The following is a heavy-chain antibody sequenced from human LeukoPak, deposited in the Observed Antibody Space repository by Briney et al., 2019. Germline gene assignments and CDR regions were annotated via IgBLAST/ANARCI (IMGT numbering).Heavy chain of an antibody. CDR1: GLTFSGYW. V-gene: IGHV3-74*01. D-gene: IGHD5-12*01. Sequence: GGSLRLSCAASGLTFSGYWMHWVRQAPGKGLVWVSRISGDGTSTGYADSVKGRFTISRDNAGNTLYLQMNSLRVEDTAVYYCARAPHSGYDPFDYWGQGTLVTVSS. CDR2: ISGDGTST. J-gene: IGHJ4*02. CDR3: ARAPHSGYDPFDY.